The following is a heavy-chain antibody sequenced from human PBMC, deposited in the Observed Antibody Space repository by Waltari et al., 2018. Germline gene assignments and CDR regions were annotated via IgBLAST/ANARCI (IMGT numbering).Heavy chain of an antibody. CDR2: MQYRGST. V-gene: IGHV4-39*01. CDR1: GGSITTNYN. Sequence: QLQLQESGLGLVRPSATLSLTCPVSGGSITTNYNWAWIRQPPGKGLELMGNMQYRGSTFYNPSLMSRVTRSLDTSKNQFSLTLTSVDAADTAVYFCGRIAFGDDGGYFQYWGQGTLVTVSS. CDR3: GRIAFGDDGGYFQY. D-gene: IGHD4-17*01. J-gene: IGHJ1*01.